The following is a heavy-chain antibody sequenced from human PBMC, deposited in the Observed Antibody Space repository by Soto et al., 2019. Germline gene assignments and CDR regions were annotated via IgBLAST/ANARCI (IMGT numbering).Heavy chain of an antibody. D-gene: IGHD6-13*01. J-gene: IGHJ4*02. CDR1: GGDLRNSG. CDR2: VFPLLAMV. V-gene: IGHV1-69*04. CDR3: AKEDAAGFKS. Sequence: QVHLVQSGAEMKKPGSSVKVSCKVSGGDLRNSGLSWVRQAPGQGLEWMGGVFPLLAMVDYSQKFQGRVTITADESTNTAYMYRGSLRSEDTAVYYCAKEDAAGFKSWGQGTLVIVSS.